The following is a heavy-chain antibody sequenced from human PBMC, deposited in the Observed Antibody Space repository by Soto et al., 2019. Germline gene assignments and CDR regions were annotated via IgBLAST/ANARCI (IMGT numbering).Heavy chain of an antibody. D-gene: IGHD3-3*01. CDR2: IYYSGST. CDR3: ARGVLRFLEWSRWGFDY. J-gene: IGHJ4*02. Sequence: QLQLQESGPGLVKPSETLSLTCTVSGGSISSSSYYWGWIRQPPGKGLEWIGSIYYSGSTYYNPSLKSRVTISVDTSKNQFSLKLSSVTAADTAVYYCARGVLRFLEWSRWGFDYWGQGTLVTVSS. CDR1: GGSISSSSYY. V-gene: IGHV4-39*01.